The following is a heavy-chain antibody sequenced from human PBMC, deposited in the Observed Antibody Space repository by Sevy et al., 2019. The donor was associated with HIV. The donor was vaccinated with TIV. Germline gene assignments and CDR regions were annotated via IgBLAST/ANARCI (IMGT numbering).Heavy chain of an antibody. V-gene: IGHV3-48*02. CDR1: EFTFSSYS. Sequence: GGSLRLSCAATEFTFSSYSMNWVRQAPGKGLEWVSYISSSSSTIYYADSVKGRFTISRDNAKNSLYLQMNSLRDEDTAVYYCARDAKYDSSGYYYDYWGQGTLVTVSS. CDR2: ISSSSSTI. J-gene: IGHJ4*02. CDR3: ARDAKYDSSGYYYDY. D-gene: IGHD3-22*01.